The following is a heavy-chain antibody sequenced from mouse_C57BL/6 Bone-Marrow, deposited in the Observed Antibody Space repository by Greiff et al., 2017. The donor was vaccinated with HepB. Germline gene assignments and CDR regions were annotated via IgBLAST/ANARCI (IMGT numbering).Heavy chain of an antibody. Sequence: QVQLQQSGAELVKPGASVKISCKASGYAFSSYWVNWVKQRPGKGLEWIGQIYPGDGDTNYNGKFKGKATLTADKSSSTAYMQLSSLTSEDSAVYFCARSGYGSSYWGQGTTLTVSS. CDR2: IYPGDGDT. V-gene: IGHV1-80*01. J-gene: IGHJ2*01. D-gene: IGHD1-1*01. CDR3: ARSGYGSSY. CDR1: GYAFSSYW.